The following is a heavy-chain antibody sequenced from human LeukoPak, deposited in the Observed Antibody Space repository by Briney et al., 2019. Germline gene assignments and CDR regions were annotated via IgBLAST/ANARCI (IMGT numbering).Heavy chain of an antibody. J-gene: IGHJ3*02. CDR3: ARGSIAALPTDAFDI. CDR2: INHSGST. D-gene: IGHD6-6*01. V-gene: IGHV4-34*01. Sequence: SETLSLTCNVSGGSISSYYWSWIRQPPGKGLEWIGEINHSGSTNYNPSLKSRVTISVDTSKNQFSLKLSSVTAADTAVYYCARGSIAALPTDAFDIWGQGTMVTVSS. CDR1: GGSISSYY.